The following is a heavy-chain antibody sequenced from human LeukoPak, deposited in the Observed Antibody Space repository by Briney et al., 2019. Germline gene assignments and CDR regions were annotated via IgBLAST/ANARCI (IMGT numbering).Heavy chain of an antibody. J-gene: IGHJ4*02. CDR1: GYTFTSYY. CDR2: ISPSGGST. V-gene: IGHV1-46*01. CDR3: ARDRRDCSGGSCYSAPYFDY. Sequence: GASVKVSCKASGYTFTSYYIHWVRQAPGQGLEWMGIISPSGGSTSYAQKFQGRVTITRDTSASTAYMELSSLRSEDTAVYYCARDRRDCSGGSCYSAPYFDYWGQGTLVTVSS. D-gene: IGHD2-15*01.